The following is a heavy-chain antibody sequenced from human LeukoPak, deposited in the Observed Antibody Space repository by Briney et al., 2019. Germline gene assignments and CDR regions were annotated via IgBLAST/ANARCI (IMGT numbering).Heavy chain of an antibody. D-gene: IGHD6-19*01. CDR2: IGANGGPK. V-gene: IGHV3-23*01. CDR3: AKDTGYSTGWYAVDY. CDR1: GFTFNNYA. Sequence: GGSLRLSCAASGFTFNNYAMGWVRQAPGKGLEWVSAIGANGGPKYYTDSVKGRFTISRDSSRNTLYLQMNSLRADDTAVYYCAKDTGYSTGWYAVDYWGQGTLVTVSS. J-gene: IGHJ4*02.